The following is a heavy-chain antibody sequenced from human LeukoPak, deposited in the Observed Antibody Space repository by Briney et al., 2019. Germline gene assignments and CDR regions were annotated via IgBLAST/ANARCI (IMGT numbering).Heavy chain of an antibody. V-gene: IGHV1-69*05. CDR1: GGTFSSHA. D-gene: IGHD2-2*01. J-gene: IGHJ6*03. CDR3: ARGLQYQLLKALRYYYMDV. Sequence: GASVKVSCTASGGTFSSHAIAWVRQAPGQGPEWMGGIIPISDTADYAQKFQGRVTITTDTSTNTAFMELSRLASDDTAVYYCARGLQYQLLKALRYYYMDVWGEGTTVTVSS. CDR2: IIPISDTA.